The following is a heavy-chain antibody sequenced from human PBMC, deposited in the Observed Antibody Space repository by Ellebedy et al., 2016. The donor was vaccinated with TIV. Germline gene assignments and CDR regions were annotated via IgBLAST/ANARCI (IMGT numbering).Heavy chain of an antibody. V-gene: IGHV1-18*01. Sequence: AASVKVSCKASGYTFTSYDINWVRQATGQGLEWMGWISAYNGNTNYAQKLQGRVTMTTDTSTSTAYMELRSLRSDDTAVYYCASVYTKLNSAWFDPWGQGTLVTVSS. CDR3: ASVYTKLNSAWFDP. J-gene: IGHJ5*02. CDR1: GYTFTSYD. D-gene: IGHD1-14*01. CDR2: ISAYNGNT.